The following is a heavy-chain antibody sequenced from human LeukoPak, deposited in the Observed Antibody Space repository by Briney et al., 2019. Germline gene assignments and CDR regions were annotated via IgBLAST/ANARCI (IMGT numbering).Heavy chain of an antibody. CDR1: GFTFSSYA. CDR3: AKEGYTSSSPGVDY. CDR2: ISGSDGST. D-gene: IGHD6-6*01. J-gene: IGHJ4*02. V-gene: IGHV3-23*01. Sequence: GGSLRLSCAASGFTFSSYAMHWVRQAPGKGLEWVSIISGSDGSTYYADSVKGRFTISRDNSRNTLYLQMNSLRAEDTAVYYCAKEGYTSSSPGVDYWGQGTLVTVSS.